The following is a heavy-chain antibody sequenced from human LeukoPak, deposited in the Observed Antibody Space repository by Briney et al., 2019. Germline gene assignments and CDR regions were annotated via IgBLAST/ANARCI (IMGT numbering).Heavy chain of an antibody. Sequence: GGSLGLSCAASGFTFGSSDMHWLRQAPGKGLEWVAFIRNDGSDKYYGDSVKGRVTISRDNSKNTLDLQMKSLRGEDTAVYYCAKAVGASRPFDYWGQGTLVTVSS. CDR2: IRNDGSDK. CDR3: AKAVGASRPFDY. J-gene: IGHJ4*02. CDR1: GFTFGSSD. D-gene: IGHD1-26*01. V-gene: IGHV3-30*02.